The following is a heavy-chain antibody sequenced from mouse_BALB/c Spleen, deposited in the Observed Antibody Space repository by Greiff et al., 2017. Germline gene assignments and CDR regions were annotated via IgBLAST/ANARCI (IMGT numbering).Heavy chain of an antibody. CDR3: AREDYDGDGLDY. D-gene: IGHD2-3*01. J-gene: IGHJ2*01. CDR2: IWGDGST. V-gene: IGHV2-6-7*01. Sequence: QVQLQQSGPGLVAPSQSLSITCTVSGFSLTGYGVNWVRQPPGKGLEWLGMIWGDGSTDYNSALKSRLSISKDNSKSQVFLKMNSLQTDDTARYYCAREDYDGDGLDYWGQGTTLTVSA. CDR1: GFSLTGYG.